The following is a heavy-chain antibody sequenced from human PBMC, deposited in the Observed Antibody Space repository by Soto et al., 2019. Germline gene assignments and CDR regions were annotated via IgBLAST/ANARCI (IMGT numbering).Heavy chain of an antibody. CDR3: ARKSGIAAAGIYYYGMDV. Sequence: GGSLRLSCAASGFTVSSNYMSWGRQAPGKGLEWVSVIYSGGSTYYADSVKGRFTISRDNSKNTLYLQMNSLRAEDTAVYYCARKSGIAAAGIYYYGMDVWGQGTTVTVSS. CDR2: IYSGGST. V-gene: IGHV3-53*01. J-gene: IGHJ6*02. CDR1: GFTVSSNY. D-gene: IGHD6-13*01.